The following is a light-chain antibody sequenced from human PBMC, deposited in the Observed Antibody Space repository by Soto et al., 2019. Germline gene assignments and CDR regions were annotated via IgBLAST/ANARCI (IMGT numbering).Light chain of an antibody. Sequence: QSALTQPASVSGSPGQSITISCTGTNSDVGGYTYVSWYQQHPCKAPKLMIYDVSNRPSGVSNRFSGSKSGNTASLTISGLQADDEADYYCSSYTSSSTPYVFGTGTKVTVL. CDR1: NSDVGGYTY. CDR3: SSYTSSSTPYV. V-gene: IGLV2-14*03. J-gene: IGLJ1*01. CDR2: DVS.